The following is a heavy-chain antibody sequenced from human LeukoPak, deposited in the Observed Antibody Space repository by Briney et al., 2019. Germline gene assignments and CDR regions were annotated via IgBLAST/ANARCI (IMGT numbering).Heavy chain of an antibody. CDR2: INSDGTST. D-gene: IGHD3-22*01. Sequence: PGGSLRLSCAASGFTFSSYWMHWVRQAPGKGLVWVSRINSDGTSTTYADSVKGRFTISRDNAKNTLYLQMSSLRAEDTAVYYCARVPLRDSSGPGPEYFHYWGQGSLVTVSS. J-gene: IGHJ1*01. CDR3: ARVPLRDSSGPGPEYFHY. V-gene: IGHV3-74*01. CDR1: GFTFSSYW.